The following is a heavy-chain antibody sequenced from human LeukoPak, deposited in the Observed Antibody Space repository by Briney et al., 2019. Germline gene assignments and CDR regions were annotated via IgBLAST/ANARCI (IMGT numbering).Heavy chain of an antibody. J-gene: IGHJ4*02. CDR1: GGSFSGYY. CDR2: INHSGST. Sequence: PSETLSLTCAVYGGSFSGYYWSWIRQPPGKGLEWIGEINHSGSTHYNPSLKSRVTISVDTSKNQFSLKLSSVTAADTAVYYCARGAGHFDYWGQGTLVTVSS. D-gene: IGHD1-14*01. V-gene: IGHV4-34*01. CDR3: ARGAGHFDY.